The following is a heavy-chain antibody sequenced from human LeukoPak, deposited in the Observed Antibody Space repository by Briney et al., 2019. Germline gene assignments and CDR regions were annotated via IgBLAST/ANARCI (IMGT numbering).Heavy chain of an antibody. V-gene: IGHV4-59*01. CDR2: IHYSGST. Sequence: SQTLSLTCTVSGGSISSYYWSWIRQPPGTGLEWIGYIHYSGSTNYNPSLKSRVTISIDTSKNQFSLRLSSVTAVDTAVYYCARVSGATITTYYGMDVWGQGTTVTAS. J-gene: IGHJ6*02. CDR3: ARVSGATITTYYGMDV. CDR1: GGSISSYY. D-gene: IGHD5-12*01.